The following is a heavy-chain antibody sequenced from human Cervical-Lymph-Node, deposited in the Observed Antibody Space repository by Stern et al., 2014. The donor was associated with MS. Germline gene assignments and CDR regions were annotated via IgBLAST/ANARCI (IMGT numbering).Heavy chain of an antibody. CDR3: ASWSRLRLGESYYFDY. D-gene: IGHD3-16*01. Sequence: VQLVESGAEVKKPGSSVKVSCKASGGTFSSYTISWVRQAPGQGLEWMGRIIPILGIATYAQKFQGRVTITADKSTSTAYMELSSLRSEDTAVYYCASWSRLRLGESYYFDYWGQGTLVTVSS. CDR2: IIPILGIA. V-gene: IGHV1-69*09. J-gene: IGHJ4*02. CDR1: GGTFSSYT.